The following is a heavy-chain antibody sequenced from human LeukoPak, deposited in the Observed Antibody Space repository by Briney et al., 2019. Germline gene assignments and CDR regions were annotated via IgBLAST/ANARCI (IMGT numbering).Heavy chain of an antibody. D-gene: IGHD3-9*01. CDR2: INHSGST. J-gene: IGHJ6*04. CDR1: GGSFSGYY. CDR3: ATDTYYDILTGFGYGMDV. V-gene: IGHV4-34*01. Sequence: SETLSLTCAVYGGSFSGYYWSWIRQPPGKGLEWIGEINHSGSTNYNPSLKSRVTISVDTSKNQFSLKLSSVTAADTAVYYCATDTYYDILTGFGYGMDVWGKGTTVTVPS.